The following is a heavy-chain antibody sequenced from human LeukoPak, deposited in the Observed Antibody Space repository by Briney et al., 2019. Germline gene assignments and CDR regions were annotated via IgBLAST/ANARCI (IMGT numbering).Heavy chain of an antibody. Sequence: NPGGSLRLSCAASGFTVSSNYMSWVRQAPGKGLEWVSSISGSSSYIYYADSVKGRFTISRDNAKNSLYLQMNSLRAEDTAVYYCARDIRATNSGYDYVYYYGMDVWGQGTTVTVSS. CDR1: GFTVSSNY. CDR3: ARDIRATNSGYDYVYYYGMDV. D-gene: IGHD5-12*01. J-gene: IGHJ6*02. V-gene: IGHV3-21*01. CDR2: ISGSSSYI.